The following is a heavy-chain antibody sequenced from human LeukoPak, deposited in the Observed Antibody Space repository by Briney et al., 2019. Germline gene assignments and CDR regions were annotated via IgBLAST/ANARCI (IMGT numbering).Heavy chain of an antibody. CDR1: GFTFSSYG. Sequence: PGGSLRLSCAASGFTFSSYGMHWVRQAPGKGLEWVAVIWYDGSNKYYADSVKGRFTISRDNSKNTLYLQMNSLRAEDTAVYYCARDKNDRPGYSSGGSGDPWGQGTLVTVSS. CDR3: ARDKNDRPGYSSGGSGDP. CDR2: IWYDGSNK. V-gene: IGHV3-33*01. D-gene: IGHD6-25*01. J-gene: IGHJ5*02.